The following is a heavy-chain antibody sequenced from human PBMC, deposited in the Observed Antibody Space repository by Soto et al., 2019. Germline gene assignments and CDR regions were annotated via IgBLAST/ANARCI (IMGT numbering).Heavy chain of an antibody. CDR3: ARSSSSSYRNWFDH. J-gene: IGHJ5*02. D-gene: IGHD6-6*01. CDR1: GYTFTGYY. V-gene: IGHV1-2*04. Sequence: ASVKVSCKASGYTFTGYYMHWVRQAPGQGLEWMGWINPNSGGTNYAQKFQGWVTMTRDTSISTAYMELSRLRSDDTAVYYCARSSSSSYRNWFDHWGQGTLVTVSS. CDR2: INPNSGGT.